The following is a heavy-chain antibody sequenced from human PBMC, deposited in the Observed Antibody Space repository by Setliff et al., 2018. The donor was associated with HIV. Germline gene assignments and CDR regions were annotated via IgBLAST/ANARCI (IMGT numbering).Heavy chain of an antibody. V-gene: IGHV1-69*13. J-gene: IGHJ4*02. D-gene: IGHD3-10*01. CDR3: ARGLWFGQLESSFDH. Sequence: SVKVSCKAAGGTFRNYAINWARQAPGQGLEWMGAIIPSLGAIYSAQKFQGRVTITADEYATTVYMELSSLKSEDTAVYYCARGLWFGQLESSFDHWGLGTLVTVSS. CDR2: IIPSLGAI. CDR1: GGTFRNYA.